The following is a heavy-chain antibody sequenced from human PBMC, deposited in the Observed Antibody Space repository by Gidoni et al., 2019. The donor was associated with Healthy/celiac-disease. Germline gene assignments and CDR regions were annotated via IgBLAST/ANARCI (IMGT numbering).Heavy chain of an antibody. V-gene: IGHV1-18*04. J-gene: IGHJ6*02. Sequence: QVQLVQSGAEVKKPGASVKVSCKASGYTFTSYGISWVRPAPGQGLEWMGWIRAYNGNTNYAQKLQGRVTMTTDTSTSTAYMELRSLRSDDTAVYYCAREGGVHVEQLLLWFGELFQNYYYYYGMDVWGQGTTVTVSS. CDR1: GYTFTSYG. CDR2: IRAYNGNT. CDR3: AREGGVHVEQLLLWFGELFQNYYYYYGMDV. D-gene: IGHD3-10*01.